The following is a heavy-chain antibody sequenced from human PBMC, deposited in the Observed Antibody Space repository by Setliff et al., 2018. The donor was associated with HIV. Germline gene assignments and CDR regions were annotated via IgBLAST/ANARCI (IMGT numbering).Heavy chain of an antibody. J-gene: IGHJ4*02. V-gene: IGHV3-48*03. CDR3: ARDPPGSGFHLDY. Sequence: LRLSCAASGFTFSSYEMNWVRQAPGKGLEWVSYISSSGSTIYYADSVKGRFTISRDNSKNTMYLQMNTLRVEDTAVYYCARDPPGSGFHLDYWGQGTPVTVSS. CDR1: GFTFSSYE. D-gene: IGHD5-12*01. CDR2: ISSSGSTI.